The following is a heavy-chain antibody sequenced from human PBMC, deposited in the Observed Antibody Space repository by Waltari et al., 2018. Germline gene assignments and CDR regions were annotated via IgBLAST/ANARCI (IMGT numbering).Heavy chain of an antibody. D-gene: IGHD1-26*01. CDR1: GFTFSSSW. CDR2: IKYDGSGE. CDR3: ARDPERGALDY. V-gene: IGHV3-7*01. J-gene: IGHJ4*02. Sequence: EVQVVESGGGLVQPGESLRLSCAASGFTFSSSWMSWVRQPPGKGLEWVANIKYDGSGEYYVDSVKGRFTISRDNAKNSLYLQMNSLRVEDTAVYYCARDPERGALDYWGQGTLVAVSS.